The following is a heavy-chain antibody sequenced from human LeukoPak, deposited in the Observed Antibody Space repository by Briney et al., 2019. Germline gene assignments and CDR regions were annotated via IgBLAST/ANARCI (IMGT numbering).Heavy chain of an antibody. Sequence: GGSLRLSCAASGFTFSSYAMSWVRQAPGRGLEWVSAISGSGGSTYYADSVKGRFTISRDNSKNTLYLQMNSPRAEDTAVYYCAKRLPYSSGWYYFDYWGQGTLVTVSP. CDR3: AKRLPYSSGWYYFDY. D-gene: IGHD6-19*01. CDR1: GFTFSSYA. V-gene: IGHV3-23*01. J-gene: IGHJ4*02. CDR2: ISGSGGST.